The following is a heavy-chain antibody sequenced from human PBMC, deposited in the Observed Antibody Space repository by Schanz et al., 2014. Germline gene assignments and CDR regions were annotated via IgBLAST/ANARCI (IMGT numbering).Heavy chain of an antibody. Sequence: EVQLLESGGGMVQPGGSLRLSCATSGFSFSSYAINWVRQAPGKGLEWVSGISGSGASTYYADYVKGRFTISRDNSNKSVNLQMDSLRDEDTALYDCVRDELLWFGEVFSLDYWGQGALVTVSS. V-gene: IGHV3-23*01. CDR3: VRDELLWFGEVFSLDY. CDR1: GFSFSSYA. D-gene: IGHD3-10*01. J-gene: IGHJ4*02. CDR2: ISGSGAST.